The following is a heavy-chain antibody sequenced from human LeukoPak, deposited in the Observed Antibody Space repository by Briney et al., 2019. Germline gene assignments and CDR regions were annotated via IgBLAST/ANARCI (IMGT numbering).Heavy chain of an antibody. CDR2: TSSSSGII. D-gene: IGHD2-21*01. V-gene: IGHV3-48*01. J-gene: IGHJ6*02. CDR1: GFTFTSYG. Sequence: GGSLLLSCAASGFTFTSYGMNWVRQAPGKGLEWVSYTSSSSGIIYYADSVKGRFTISRYNAKNSLYLRMNRLRAEDTAVYYCARHGEVPYGLDVWGQGTTVTVSS. CDR3: ARHGEVPYGLDV.